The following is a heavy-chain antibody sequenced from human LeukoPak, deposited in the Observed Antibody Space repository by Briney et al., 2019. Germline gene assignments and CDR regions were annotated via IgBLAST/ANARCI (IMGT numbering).Heavy chain of an antibody. CDR3: ARCSSGWYDLGAFDI. V-gene: IGHV3-30*01. D-gene: IGHD6-19*01. Sequence: GGSLRLSCAASGFTFSSYAMHWVRQAPGKGLEWVAVISYDGSNKYYADSVKGRFTISRDNSKNTLYLQMNSLRAEDTAVYYCARCSSGWYDLGAFDIWGQGTMVTVSS. CDR2: ISYDGSNK. CDR1: GFTFSSYA. J-gene: IGHJ3*02.